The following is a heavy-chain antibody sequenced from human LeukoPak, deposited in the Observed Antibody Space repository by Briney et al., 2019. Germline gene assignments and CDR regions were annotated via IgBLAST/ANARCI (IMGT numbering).Heavy chain of an antibody. V-gene: IGHV3-23*01. Sequence: GGSLRLSCAASGFTFSSYAMSWVRQAPGKGLEWVSAISGSGGCTYYADSVKGRFTISRDNSKNTLYLRMNSLRAEDTAVYYCAKDRGRWELQYDYWGQGTLVTVSS. CDR3: AKDRGRWELQYDY. CDR1: GFTFSSYA. CDR2: ISGSGGCT. D-gene: IGHD1-26*01. J-gene: IGHJ4*02.